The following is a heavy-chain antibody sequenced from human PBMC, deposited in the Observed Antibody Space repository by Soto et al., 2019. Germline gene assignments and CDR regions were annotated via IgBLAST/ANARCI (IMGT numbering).Heavy chain of an antibody. CDR2: ISSSSSYI. CDR3: ARDQIFGVVMPFDY. J-gene: IGHJ4*02. D-gene: IGHD3-3*01. CDR1: GFMFGVYW. Sequence: GGSLRLSCEASGFMFGVYWMSWVRQAPGKGLEWVSSISSSSSYIYYADSVKGRFTISRDNAKNSLYLQMNSLRAEDTAVYYCARDQIFGVVMPFDYWGQGTLVTVSS. V-gene: IGHV3-21*01.